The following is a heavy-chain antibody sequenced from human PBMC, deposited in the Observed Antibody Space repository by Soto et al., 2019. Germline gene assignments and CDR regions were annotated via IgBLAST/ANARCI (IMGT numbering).Heavy chain of an antibody. CDR1: GFSFSTYA. CDR3: AKDHPRQLYGMDV. Sequence: GGSLRLSCEAAGFSFSTYAMSWVRQSQGKGLEWVSAISGSGGSTYYADSVKGRFTISRDNSKNTLYLQMNSLRAEDTAVYYCAKDHPRQLYGMDVWGHGTTVTVSS. V-gene: IGHV3-23*01. CDR2: ISGSGGST. J-gene: IGHJ6*02. D-gene: IGHD5-18*01.